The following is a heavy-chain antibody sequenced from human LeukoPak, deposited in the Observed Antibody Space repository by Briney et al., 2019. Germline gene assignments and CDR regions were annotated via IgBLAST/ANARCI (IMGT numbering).Heavy chain of an antibody. CDR1: GGSISSSSYY. CDR2: IYYSGST. Sequence: SETLSLTCTVSGGSISSSSYYWGWIRQPPGKGLEWIGSIYYSGSTYYNPSLKSRVTISVDTSKNQFSLKLSSVTAADTAVYYCARQATRYYYYYMDVWGKGTTVTFSS. CDR3: ARQATRYYYYYMDV. V-gene: IGHV4-39*01. J-gene: IGHJ6*03.